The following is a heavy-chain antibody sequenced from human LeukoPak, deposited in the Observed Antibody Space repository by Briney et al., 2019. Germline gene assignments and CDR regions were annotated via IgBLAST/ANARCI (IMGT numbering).Heavy chain of an antibody. CDR1: GYSISSGYY. D-gene: IGHD2-15*01. J-gene: IGHJ6*04. CDR3: AREVGCSGGSCYPYYYYYYGMDV. V-gene: IGHV4-38-2*02. Sequence: SETLSLTCAVSGYSISSGYYWGWIRQPPGKGLEWIGSIYHSGSTYYNPSLKSRVTISVDTSKNQSSLKLSSVTAADTAVYYCAREVGCSGGSCYPYYYYYYGMDVWGKGTTVTVSS. CDR2: IYHSGST.